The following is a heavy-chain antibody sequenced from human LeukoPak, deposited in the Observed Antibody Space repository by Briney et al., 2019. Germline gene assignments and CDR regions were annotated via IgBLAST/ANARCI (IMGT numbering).Heavy chain of an antibody. Sequence: PGGSLRLSCVASGLTLSGYGMNWVRQAPGKGLEWLSYISTTMTTIYYADSVKGRFTVSRDNAKNSLYLQMDSLRAEDTAVYYCARGERVDYWGQGTLVTVSS. CDR3: ARGERVDY. V-gene: IGHV3-48*01. CDR2: ISTTMTTI. CDR1: GLTLSGYG. J-gene: IGHJ4*02. D-gene: IGHD1-1*01.